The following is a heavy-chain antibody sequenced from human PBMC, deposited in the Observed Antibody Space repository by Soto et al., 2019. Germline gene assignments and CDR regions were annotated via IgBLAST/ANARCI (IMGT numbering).Heavy chain of an antibody. CDR3: ATIPVRGVPGAFDF. J-gene: IGHJ3*01. V-gene: IGHV3-11*01. CDR1: GVTFSDYY. Sequence: QVQLVESGGGLVKPGGSLRLSCVASGVTFSDYYMSWIRQAPGKGLEWVSYVSSSGNTIYYADSVKGRFTISRDNAKNSLFLQMNSLTAEDTAVYYCATIPVRGVPGAFDFWGRGPMVTVSS. CDR2: VSSSGNTI. D-gene: IGHD3-10*01.